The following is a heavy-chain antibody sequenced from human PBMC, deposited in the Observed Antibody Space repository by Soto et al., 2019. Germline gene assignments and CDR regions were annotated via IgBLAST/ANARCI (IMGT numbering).Heavy chain of an antibody. J-gene: IGHJ4*02. D-gene: IGHD6-19*01. CDR2: ISSTGNIT. CDR3: ARESPRVTVAVSY. Sequence: PGGSLRLSCEASGFIFSIYEMTWVRQAPGKGLEWISYISSTGNITDYADSVKGRFTISRDNAKNSVYLEMKSLRVDDTAVYFCARESPRVTVAVSYWGRGSLVTVSS. CDR1: GFIFSIYE. V-gene: IGHV3-48*03.